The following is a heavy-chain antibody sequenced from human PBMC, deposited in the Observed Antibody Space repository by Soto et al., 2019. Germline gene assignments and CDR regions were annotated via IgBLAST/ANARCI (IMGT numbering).Heavy chain of an antibody. J-gene: IGHJ4*02. Sequence: ASVKVSCKASGYTFTSSGMSWVRQAPGQGLEWMGWISAHTGSSEYAQRFQGRVTITTDESTSTAYMELSRLRSEDTAVYYCARGWGYDSYTYYYAYWGQGTLVTVSS. CDR2: ISAHTGSS. V-gene: IGHV1-18*01. D-gene: IGHD3-22*01. CDR3: ARGWGYDSYTYYYAY. CDR1: GYTFTSSG.